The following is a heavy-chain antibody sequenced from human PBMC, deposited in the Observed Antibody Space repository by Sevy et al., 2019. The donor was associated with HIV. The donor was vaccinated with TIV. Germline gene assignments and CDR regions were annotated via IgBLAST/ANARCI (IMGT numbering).Heavy chain of an antibody. Sequence: VSVKVSCKASGYTFTGYYMHWVRQAPGQGLEWMGWINPNSGGTNYAQKFQGRVTMTRDTSISTAYMELSRLRSDDTAVYYCARGAAYYYGSGSPILDYWGQGTLVTVSS. CDR1: GYTFTGYY. J-gene: IGHJ4*02. D-gene: IGHD3-10*01. CDR2: INPNSGGT. V-gene: IGHV1-2*02. CDR3: ARGAAYYYGSGSPILDY.